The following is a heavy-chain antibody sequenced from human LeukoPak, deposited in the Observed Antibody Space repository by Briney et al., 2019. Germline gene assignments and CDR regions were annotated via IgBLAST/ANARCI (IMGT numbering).Heavy chain of an antibody. V-gene: IGHV3-21*01. Sequence: GGSLRLSCAASGFTFSSYTMNWVRQAPGKGLEWVSSISSSSSYIYYADSVKGRFTISRDNAKNSLYLQMNSLRAEGTAMYYCARATTYDILTGYFDYWGQGTLVTVSS. CDR3: ARATTYDILTGYFDY. D-gene: IGHD3-9*01. CDR1: GFTFSSYT. J-gene: IGHJ4*02. CDR2: ISSSSSYI.